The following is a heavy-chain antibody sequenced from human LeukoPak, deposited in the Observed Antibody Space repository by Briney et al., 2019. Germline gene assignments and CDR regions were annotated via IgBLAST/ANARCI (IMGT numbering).Heavy chain of an antibody. CDR3: AKFGYYDYYYYMDV. Sequence: GGSLRLSCAASGFTFSSYAMSWVRQAPGKGLEWVSAISGSGGSTYYADSVKGRFTISRDNSKNTLYLQMNSLRAEDTAVYYCAKFGYYDYYYYMDVWGKGTTVTVSS. V-gene: IGHV3-23*01. CDR1: GFTFSSYA. D-gene: IGHD1-26*01. J-gene: IGHJ6*03. CDR2: ISGSGGST.